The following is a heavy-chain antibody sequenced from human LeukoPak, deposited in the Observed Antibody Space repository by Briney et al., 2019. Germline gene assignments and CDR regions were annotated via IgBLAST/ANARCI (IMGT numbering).Heavy chain of an antibody. CDR3: AREMDFWSAWPDY. D-gene: IGHD3-3*01. J-gene: IGHJ4*02. V-gene: IGHV1-2*02. Sequence: ASVKVSCKASGYTFTGYHMHWVRQAPGQGLEWMGWINPNSGGTNYAQKFQGRVTMTRDTSISTAYMELSRLRSDDTAVYYCAREMDFWSAWPDYWGQGTLVTVSS. CDR1: GYTFTGYH. CDR2: INPNSGGT.